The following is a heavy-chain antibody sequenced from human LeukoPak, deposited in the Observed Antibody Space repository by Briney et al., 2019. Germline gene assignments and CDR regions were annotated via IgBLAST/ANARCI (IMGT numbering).Heavy chain of an antibody. CDR2: INPNSGGT. CDR3: AGASSGFEPVFDY. Sequence: ASVKVSCKASGYTFSDYHMHWVRQAPGQGLEWMGWINPNSGGTNYAQKFQGRVTMTRDTSISTAYMELSGLRSDDTAVYYCAGASSGFEPVFDYWGQGALVTFSS. J-gene: IGHJ4*02. V-gene: IGHV1-2*02. D-gene: IGHD5-12*01. CDR1: GYTFSDYH.